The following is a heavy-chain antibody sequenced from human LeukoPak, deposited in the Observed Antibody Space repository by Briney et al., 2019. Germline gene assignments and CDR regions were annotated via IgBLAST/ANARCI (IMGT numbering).Heavy chain of an antibody. J-gene: IGHJ4*02. CDR1: GFTFSSFW. CDR2: IDTDGSRV. Sequence: GGSLRLSCAASGFTFSSFWMHWVRQAPGKGLVWVSRIDTDGSRVGYVDSVKGRFTISRDNAKNTLYLQMNSLRVEDTAVYFCGRDVAAAGYNWGQGTLVAVSS. V-gene: IGHV3-74*01. D-gene: IGHD6-13*01. CDR3: GRDVAAAGYN.